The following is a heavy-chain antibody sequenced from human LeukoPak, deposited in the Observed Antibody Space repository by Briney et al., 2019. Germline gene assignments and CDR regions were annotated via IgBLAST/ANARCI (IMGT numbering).Heavy chain of an antibody. Sequence: SETLSLTCTVSGGSISSYYWGWIRRPPGKGLEWIGSIYHSGSTYYNPSLKSRVTISVDTSKNQFSLKLSSVTAADTAVYYCARVLLWFGAGYFDYWGQGTLVTVSS. CDR2: IYHSGST. CDR1: GGSISSYY. CDR3: ARVLLWFGAGYFDY. D-gene: IGHD3-10*01. V-gene: IGHV4-38-2*02. J-gene: IGHJ4*02.